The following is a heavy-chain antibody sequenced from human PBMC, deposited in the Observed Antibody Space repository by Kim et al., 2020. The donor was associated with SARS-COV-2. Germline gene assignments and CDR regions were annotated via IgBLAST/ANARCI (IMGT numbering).Heavy chain of an antibody. J-gene: IGHJ2*01. CDR1: GFTFSNYA. V-gene: IGHV3-21*01. Sequence: GGSLRLSCAASGFTFSNYAMNWVRQAPGKGLEWVSSITGSSSYSHFADSVTGRFTISRDNTKKSVYLQMDSLRAEDTAVYYCVRDRAVTSYWFFDLWGRG. D-gene: IGHD4-17*01. CDR3: VRDRAVTSYWFFDL. CDR2: ITGSSSYS.